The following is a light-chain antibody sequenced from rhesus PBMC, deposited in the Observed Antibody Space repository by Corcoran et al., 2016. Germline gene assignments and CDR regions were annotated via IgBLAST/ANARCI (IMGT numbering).Light chain of an antibody. CDR2: YAS. V-gene: IGKV1S14*01. Sequence: DIQMTQSPSSLSASVGDTVTITCRTSQDITKYIVWYQQKPEKAPKPLIYYASNLESGGPSRFSGSGSGTEFPLTISSLQPGDFATNYCPKHNTYVTFGQGTKVEI. CDR1: QDITKY. CDR3: PKHNTYVT. J-gene: IGKJ1*01.